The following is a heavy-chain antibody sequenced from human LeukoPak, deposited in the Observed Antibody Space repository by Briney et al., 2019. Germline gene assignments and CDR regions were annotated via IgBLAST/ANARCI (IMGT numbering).Heavy chain of an antibody. D-gene: IGHD3-3*01. J-gene: IGHJ5*02. CDR3: ARLFFVIDT. V-gene: IGHV4-39*01. CDR2: VHYSGGT. CDR1: GASISNSAYY. Sequence: PSETLSLTCTVSGASISNSAYYWLWIRQPPGEGLECIGTVHYSGGTFYNPSLKSRVNISVDTSKNQFSLQLSSVTAADTAVYYCARLFFVIDTWGQGTLVTVSS.